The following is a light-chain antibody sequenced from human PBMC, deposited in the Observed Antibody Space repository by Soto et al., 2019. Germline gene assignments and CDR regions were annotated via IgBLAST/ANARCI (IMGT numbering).Light chain of an antibody. J-gene: IGKJ4*01. CDR2: VAS. CDR3: QQYGSSPLT. CDR1: QSVSRSY. Sequence: EIVLTQSPGTLSLSPGERSTLSCRASQSVSRSYLAWYQQKPGQAHRXXIYVASSRATGIPDRFSGSGSGKDVTITISRLEPEDGEVYYCQQYGSSPLTFGGGTKVDI. V-gene: IGKV3-20*01.